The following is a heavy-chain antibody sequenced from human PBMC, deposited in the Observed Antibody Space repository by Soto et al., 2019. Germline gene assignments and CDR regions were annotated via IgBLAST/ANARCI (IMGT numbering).Heavy chain of an antibody. Sequence: ASVKVSYKASGYTFTSYAMHWVRQAPGQRLEWMGWINAGNGNTKYSQKFQGRVTITRDTSASTAYMELSSLRSEDTAVYYCARDQWRIAARPISCFDPWGQGTLVTVSS. CDR2: INAGNGNT. CDR1: GYTFTSYA. D-gene: IGHD6-6*01. CDR3: ARDQWRIAARPISCFDP. J-gene: IGHJ5*02. V-gene: IGHV1-3*01.